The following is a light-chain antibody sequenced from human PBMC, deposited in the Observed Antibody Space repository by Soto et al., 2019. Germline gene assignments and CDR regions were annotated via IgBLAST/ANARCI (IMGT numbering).Light chain of an antibody. Sequence: QSALTQPPSASGSPEQSVTISCTGTSSDVGGYNYVSWYQQHPGKAPKNMIYEVSKRPSGVPDRFSGSKSGNTASLTVSGLQAEDEADYYCSSYADTNKLVFGGWTKLTVL. V-gene: IGLV2-8*01. CDR3: SSYADTNKLV. J-gene: IGLJ2*01. CDR2: EVS. CDR1: SSDVGGYNY.